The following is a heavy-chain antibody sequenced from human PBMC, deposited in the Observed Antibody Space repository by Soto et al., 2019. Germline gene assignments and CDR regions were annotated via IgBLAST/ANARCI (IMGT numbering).Heavy chain of an antibody. Sequence: PSETLSLTCAVYGGSFRGYYWSWIRQPPGKGLEWIGEINQSGSTNYNPSLKSRVTISVDTSKNQFSLKLSSVTAADTAVYYCARTYSSSWSPFYYWGQGTLVTVSS. CDR1: GGSFRGYY. V-gene: IGHV4-34*01. D-gene: IGHD6-13*01. CDR3: ARTYSSSWSPFYY. J-gene: IGHJ4*02. CDR2: INQSGST.